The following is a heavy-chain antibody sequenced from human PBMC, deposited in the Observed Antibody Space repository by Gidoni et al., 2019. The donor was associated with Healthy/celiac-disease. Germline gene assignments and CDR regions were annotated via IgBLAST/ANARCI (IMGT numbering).Heavy chain of an antibody. Sequence: QVQLQESGPGLVKPSQTLSLTCTDSGGSISSGDYYWSWIRQPPGKGLEWIGYIYYSVSTYSNPSLKSRVTISVDTSKNQFSLKLSSVTAADTALYSCARGVDTAMVVDYWGQGTLVTVSS. J-gene: IGHJ4*02. CDR2: IYYSVST. CDR1: GGSISSGDYY. CDR3: ARGVDTAMVVDY. V-gene: IGHV4-30-4*01. D-gene: IGHD5-18*01.